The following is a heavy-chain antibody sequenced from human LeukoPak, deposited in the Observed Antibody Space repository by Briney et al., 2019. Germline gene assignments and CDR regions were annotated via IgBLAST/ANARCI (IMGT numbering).Heavy chain of an antibody. CDR3: ARADIPAAQYFQH. Sequence: GGSLRLSCAASGFTFSNYWMSWVRQAPGKGLEWVSYISGSGSATYYADSVKGRFTISRDNAKNSLYLQMNSPRAEDAAVYYCARADIPAAQYFQHWGQGTLVTVSS. CDR2: ISGSGSAT. J-gene: IGHJ1*01. CDR1: GFTFSNYW. D-gene: IGHD6-25*01. V-gene: IGHV3-48*04.